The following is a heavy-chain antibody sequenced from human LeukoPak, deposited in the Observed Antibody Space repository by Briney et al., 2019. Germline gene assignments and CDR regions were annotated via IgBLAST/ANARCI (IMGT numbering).Heavy chain of an antibody. CDR1: GFTVSSNY. V-gene: IGHV3-66*01. D-gene: IGHD2-2*01. CDR2: IYSGGST. CDR3: AIGYCTTTTCDGVGY. J-gene: IGHJ4*02. Sequence: PGGSLRLSCAASGFTVSSNYMSWVRQAPGKGLEWVSVIYSGGSTYYADSVKGRFTISRDNSKNTLYLQMNSLRVEDTAMYYCAIGYCTTTTCDGVGYWGQGTLVTVSS.